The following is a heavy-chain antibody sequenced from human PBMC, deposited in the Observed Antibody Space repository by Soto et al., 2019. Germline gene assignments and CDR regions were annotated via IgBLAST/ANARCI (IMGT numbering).Heavy chain of an antibody. CDR1: GFTFSSYG. D-gene: IGHD2-15*01. J-gene: IGHJ4*02. CDR2: IWFDGSEQ. CDR3: SRQDCSGDACLHPN. Sequence: PGGSLRLSCATSGFTFSSYGMPWVRQAPGKGLEWVAVIWFDGSEQHYAASVKGRFSISRDDSANMAYLQMNSLKTEDTAVYYCSRQDCSGDACLHPNWGQGTLVTVSS. V-gene: IGHV3-33*01.